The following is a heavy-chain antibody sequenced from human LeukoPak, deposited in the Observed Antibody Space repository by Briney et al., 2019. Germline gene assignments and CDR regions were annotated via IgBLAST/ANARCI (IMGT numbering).Heavy chain of an antibody. V-gene: IGHV4-59*01. J-gene: IGHJ4*02. Sequence: SETLSLTCTVSGGSISSDYWSWIRQSPGKGLEWIGYIYYSGTTSYNPSLKSRVTISLDTSKNQFSLKLSSVTAADTAVYYCARASSTSPGTFGNWGQGTLVTVSS. D-gene: IGHD2-2*01. CDR1: GGSISSDY. CDR2: IYYSGTT. CDR3: ARASSTSPGTFGN.